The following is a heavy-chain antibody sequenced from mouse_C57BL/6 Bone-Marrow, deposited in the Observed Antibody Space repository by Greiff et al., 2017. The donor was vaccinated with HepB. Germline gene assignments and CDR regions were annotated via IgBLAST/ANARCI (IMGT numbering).Heavy chain of an antibody. Sequence: VQLQQPGAELVKPGASVKLSCKASGYTFTSYWMHWVKQRPGQGLEWIGMIHPNSGSTNYNEKFKSKATLTVDKSSSTAYMQLSSLTSEDSAVYYCASSSYGSSPFVWWGQGTTLTVSS. CDR3: ASSSYGSSPFVW. CDR1: GYTFTSYW. V-gene: IGHV1-64*01. CDR2: IHPNSGST. J-gene: IGHJ2*01. D-gene: IGHD1-1*01.